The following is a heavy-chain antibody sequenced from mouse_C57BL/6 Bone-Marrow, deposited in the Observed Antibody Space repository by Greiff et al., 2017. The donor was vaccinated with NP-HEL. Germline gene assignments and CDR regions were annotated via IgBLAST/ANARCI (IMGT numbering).Heavy chain of an antibody. CDR3: ARGDYDGTLDY. CDR2: IHPNSGST. Sequence: QVQLQQSGAELVKPGASVKLSCKASGYTFTSYWMHWVKQRPGQGLEWIGMIHPNSGSTNYNEKFKSKATLTVDKSSSTAYMQLSSLTSEDSAVYYCARGDYDGTLDYWGQGTTLTVSS. CDR1: GYTFTSYW. D-gene: IGHD1-1*01. V-gene: IGHV1-64*01. J-gene: IGHJ2*01.